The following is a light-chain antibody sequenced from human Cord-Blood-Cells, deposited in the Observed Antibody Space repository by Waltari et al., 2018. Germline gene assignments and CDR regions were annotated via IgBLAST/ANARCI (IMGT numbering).Light chain of an antibody. CDR1: SSNIGAGYD. V-gene: IGLV1-40*01. CDR2: GNS. J-gene: IGLJ2*01. Sequence: QSVLTQPPSVSGAPGQRVTIPCTGSSSNIGAGYDVHWYQQLPGTAPKLLIYGNSHRPSGVPYRFSGSKSGTSASLAITGLQAEDEADYYCQSYDSSLSGSVFGGGTKLTVL. CDR3: QSYDSSLSGSV.